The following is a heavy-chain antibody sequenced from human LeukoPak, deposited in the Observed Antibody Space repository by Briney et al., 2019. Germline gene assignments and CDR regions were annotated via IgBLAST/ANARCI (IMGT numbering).Heavy chain of an antibody. Sequence: SVKVSCKASGGTFSSYAISWVRHAPGQGLEWMGGIIPIFCTANYAQKFQGRVTITADETTSTAYMELSSLRSEDPAVYYCARTIWFGELYYYYMDVWGKGTTVTVSS. V-gene: IGHV1-69*13. CDR2: IIPIFCTA. CDR1: GGTFSSYA. J-gene: IGHJ6*03. CDR3: ARTIWFGELYYYYMDV. D-gene: IGHD3-10*01.